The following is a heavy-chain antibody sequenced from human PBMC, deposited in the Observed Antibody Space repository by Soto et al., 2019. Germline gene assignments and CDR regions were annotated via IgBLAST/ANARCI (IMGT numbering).Heavy chain of an antibody. V-gene: IGHV1-18*04. CDR2: ISACNGNT. CDR1: GYTCTSYG. Sequence: ASVQVSCEASGYTCTSYGIGWVRQAAGLGVAWMGWISACNGNTNYAQKLQGRDTMTTDTSTSTAYMELRSVRSYETAVYYCARDANTDDYDSSGYPYFDYWGQGALVTVSS. J-gene: IGHJ4*02. D-gene: IGHD3-22*01. CDR3: ARDANTDDYDSSGYPYFDY.